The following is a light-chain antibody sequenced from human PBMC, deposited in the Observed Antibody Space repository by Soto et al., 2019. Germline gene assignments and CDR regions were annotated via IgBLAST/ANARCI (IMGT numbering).Light chain of an antibody. CDR2: DDN. V-gene: IGLV1-51*01. CDR1: SSNIENNY. Sequence: QSVLTQPPSVSAAPRHKVTISCSGSSSNIENNYVSWYQQLPGTAPKLLIYDDNKRPSGIPDRFSGSKSGTSATLGITGLQTGDEADYYCGTRYSSLSAYVFGTGTKVTVL. J-gene: IGLJ1*01. CDR3: GTRYSSLSAYV.